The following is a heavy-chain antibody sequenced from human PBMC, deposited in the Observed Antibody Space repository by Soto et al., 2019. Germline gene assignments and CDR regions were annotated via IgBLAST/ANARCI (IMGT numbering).Heavy chain of an antibody. CDR1: GGSISIAGYC. CDR3: ARVRPYTAYWFDP. CDR2: IYPTGNT. V-gene: IGHV4-30-2*01. D-gene: IGHD2-2*02. J-gene: IGHJ5*02. Sequence: TLSLTCAVSGGSISIAGYCWTLILQPPGKGLEWIGYIYPTGNTYYSPSLKSRVTISVDKSSNHLSLELNSVTAADTAVYYCARVRPYTAYWFDPWGPGTLVTVSS.